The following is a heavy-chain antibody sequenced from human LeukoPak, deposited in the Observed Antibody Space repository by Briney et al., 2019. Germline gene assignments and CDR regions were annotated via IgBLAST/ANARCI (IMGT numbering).Heavy chain of an antibody. CDR1: GFTFSGYA. Sequence: GGSLRLSCAASGFTFSGYAMSWVRQAPGKGLEWVSTISDNGGRTYYADSVKGRFTISRDNSKNTLYLQMNSLRAEDTAVYYCARENPSPYYFDYWGQGTLVTVSS. V-gene: IGHV3-23*01. J-gene: IGHJ4*02. CDR2: ISDNGGRT. CDR3: ARENPSPYYFDY.